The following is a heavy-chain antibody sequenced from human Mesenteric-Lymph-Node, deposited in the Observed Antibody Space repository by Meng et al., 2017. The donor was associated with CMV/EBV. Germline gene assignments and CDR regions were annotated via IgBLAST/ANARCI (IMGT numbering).Heavy chain of an antibody. CDR1: GFTFSDHW. CDR3: AKDKGSSNYYGMDV. J-gene: IGHJ6*02. V-gene: IGHV3-7*03. CDR2: IKTDGSQK. Sequence: GGSLRLSCAASGFTFSDHWMFWVRQAPGKGLEWVANIKTDGSQKYYVDSVKGRFTVSRDNAKNSLYLQMNSLRAEDTALYYCAKDKGSSNYYGMDVWGQGTTVTVSS.